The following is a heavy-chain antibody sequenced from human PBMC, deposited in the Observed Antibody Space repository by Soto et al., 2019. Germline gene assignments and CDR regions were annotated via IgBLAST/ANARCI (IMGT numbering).Heavy chain of an antibody. CDR2: IYYSGTT. CDR3: ARAYGGYAAY. V-gene: IGHV4-39*07. D-gene: IGHD5-12*01. CDR1: GGSISGGGCC. Sequence: PSETLSVSWGVSGGSISGGGCCWSWIRQPPGKGLEWIGSIYYSGTTYYNPSLKSRVTISVDTSKNQFSLKLSSVTAADTAVYYCARAYGGYAAYWGQGALVTVSS. J-gene: IGHJ4*02.